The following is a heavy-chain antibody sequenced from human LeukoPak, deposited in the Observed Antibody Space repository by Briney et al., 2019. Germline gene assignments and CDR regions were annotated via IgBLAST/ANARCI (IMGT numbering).Heavy chain of an antibody. D-gene: IGHD6-6*01. Sequence: SETLSLTCTVSGGSISSYYWSWIRQPPGKGLEWIGYIYYSGSTNYNPSLKSRVTISVDTPKNQFSLKLSSVTAADTAVYYCARAGLAPYYYYYYYMDVWGKGTTVTVSS. CDR1: GGSISSYY. V-gene: IGHV4-59*01. CDR3: ARAGLAPYYYYYYYMDV. CDR2: IYYSGST. J-gene: IGHJ6*03.